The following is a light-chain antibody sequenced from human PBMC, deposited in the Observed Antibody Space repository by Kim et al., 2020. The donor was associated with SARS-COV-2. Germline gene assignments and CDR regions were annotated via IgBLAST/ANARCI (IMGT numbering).Light chain of an antibody. J-gene: IGLJ3*02. CDR3: QAWDSELV. V-gene: IGLV3-1*01. CDR1: KLGDKY. CDR2: QDS. Sequence: SYELTQPPSVSVSPGQTASITCSGDKLGDKYACWYQQKPGQSPVLVIYQDSKRPSGIPERFSGSNSGNTATLTIGGTQAMDEADYYCQAWDSELVFGGGTQLTVL.